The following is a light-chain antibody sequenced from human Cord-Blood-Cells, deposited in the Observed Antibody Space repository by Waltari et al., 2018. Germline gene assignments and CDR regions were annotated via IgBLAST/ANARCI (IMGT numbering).Light chain of an antibody. V-gene: IGLV2-14*01. J-gene: IGLJ2*01. CDR3: SSYTSSSTYVV. CDR1: TSDAGGLDY. Sequence: QSALTQPASVSGSPGQSLTLSCTGTTSDAGGLDYVSWYQQHPGKAPKLMIYEVRNRPSGVSNRFSGSKSGNTASLTISGLQAEDEADYYCSSYTSSSTYVVFGGGTKLTVL. CDR2: EVR.